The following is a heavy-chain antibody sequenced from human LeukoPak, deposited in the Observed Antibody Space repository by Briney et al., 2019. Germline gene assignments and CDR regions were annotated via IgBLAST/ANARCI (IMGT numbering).Heavy chain of an antibody. V-gene: IGHV4-59*01. CDR2: IYYSGAT. CDR1: GGSFTSYY. CDR3: ARDPAGDYGY. Sequence: SETLSLTCTVSGGSFTSYYWSWIRQPPGKGLEWIGYIYYSGATNYNTSLKSRVTMSVDTSKNQFSLKMTSVTAADTGVYYCARDPAGDYGYWGQGTLVTVSS. D-gene: IGHD4-17*01. J-gene: IGHJ4*02.